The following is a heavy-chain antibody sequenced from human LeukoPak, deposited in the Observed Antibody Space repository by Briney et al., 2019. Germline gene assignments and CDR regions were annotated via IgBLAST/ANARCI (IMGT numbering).Heavy chain of an antibody. CDR3: ASGYSYGRYDYYYYGMDV. V-gene: IGHV1-18*01. Sequence: ASVKVSCKASGYTFTSYGISWVRQAPGQGLEWMGWISAYNGNTNYAQKLQGRVTMTTDTSTSTAYMELRSLRSEDTAVYYCASGYSYGRYDYYYYGMDVWGQGTTVTVSS. J-gene: IGHJ6*02. CDR2: ISAYNGNT. CDR1: GYTFTSYG. D-gene: IGHD5-18*01.